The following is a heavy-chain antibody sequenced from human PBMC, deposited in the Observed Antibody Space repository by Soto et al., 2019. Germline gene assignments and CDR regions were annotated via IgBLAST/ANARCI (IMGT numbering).Heavy chain of an antibody. CDR1: GFTVSSNY. V-gene: IGHV3-66*01. CDR2: IYSGGST. D-gene: IGHD4-17*01. J-gene: IGHJ4*02. Sequence: GSLRLSCAASGFTVSSNYMSWVRQAPGKGLEWVSVIYSGGSTYYADSVKGRFTISRDNSKNTLYLQINSLRAEDTAVYYCARDPTDYGGNSGYWGQGTLVTVSS. CDR3: ARDPTDYGGNSGY.